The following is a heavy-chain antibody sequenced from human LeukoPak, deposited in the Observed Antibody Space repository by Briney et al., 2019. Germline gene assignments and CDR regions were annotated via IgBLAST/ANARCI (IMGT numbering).Heavy chain of an antibody. V-gene: IGHV1-2*02. J-gene: IGHJ6*03. D-gene: IGHD1-26*01. Sequence: VASVKVSCKASGYTFTGYYMHWVRQAPGQGLEWMGWINPNSGGTNYAQKFQGRVTMTRDTSISTAYMELSRLRSDDTAVYYCARVAAWVGHMDVWGIGTTVTVSS. CDR2: INPNSGGT. CDR3: ARVAAWVGHMDV. CDR1: GYTFTGYY.